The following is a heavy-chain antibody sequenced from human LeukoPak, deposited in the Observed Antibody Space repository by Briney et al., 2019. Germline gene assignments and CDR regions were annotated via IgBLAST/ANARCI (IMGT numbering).Heavy chain of an antibody. V-gene: IGHV1-8*03. Sequence: GASVKVSCKASGYTFTSYDINWVRQATGQGLEWMGWMNPNSGNTGYAQKFQGRVTITRNTSISTAYMELSSLRSEDTAVYYCAREVAVAGFSGLSTLRRDYYMDVWGKGTTVTVSS. CDR3: AREVAVAGFSGLSTLRRDYYMDV. J-gene: IGHJ6*03. D-gene: IGHD6-19*01. CDR1: GYTFTSYD. CDR2: MNPNSGNT.